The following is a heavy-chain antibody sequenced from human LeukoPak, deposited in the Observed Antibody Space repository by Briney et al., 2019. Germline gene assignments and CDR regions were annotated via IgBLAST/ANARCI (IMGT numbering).Heavy chain of an antibody. CDR2: ISSSSSYI. Sequence: PGGSLRLSCAASGFTFSSYAMSWVRQAPGKGLEWVSSISSSSSYIYYADSVKGRFTISRDNAKNSLYLQMNSLRAEDTAVYYCARVATSGHDYWGQGTLVTVSS. V-gene: IGHV3-21*01. CDR1: GFTFSSYA. CDR3: ARVATSGHDY. J-gene: IGHJ4*02. D-gene: IGHD2-2*01.